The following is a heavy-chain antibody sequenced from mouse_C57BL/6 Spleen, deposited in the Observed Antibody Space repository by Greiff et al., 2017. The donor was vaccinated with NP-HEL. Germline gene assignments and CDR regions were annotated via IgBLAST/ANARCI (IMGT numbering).Heavy chain of an antibody. J-gene: IGHJ4*01. V-gene: IGHV5-17*01. Sequence: DVMLVESGGGLVKPGGSLKLSCAASGFTFSDYGMHWVRQAPEKGLEWVAYISSGSSTIYYADTVKGRFTISRDNAKNTLFLQMTSLRSEDTAMYYCARGDYDTSYAMDYWGQGTSVTVSS. CDR3: ARGDYDTSYAMDY. CDR1: GFTFSDYG. D-gene: IGHD2-4*01. CDR2: ISSGSSTI.